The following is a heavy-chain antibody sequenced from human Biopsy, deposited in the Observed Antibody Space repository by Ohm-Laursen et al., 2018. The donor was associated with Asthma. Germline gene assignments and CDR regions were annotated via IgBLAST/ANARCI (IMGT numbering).Heavy chain of an antibody. D-gene: IGHD3-3*01. V-gene: IGHV3-21*01. J-gene: IGHJ6*02. Sequence: GCLRLSCTASGFTFSSYSMNWVRQAPGKGLEWVSSISSSSSYIYYADSVKGRFTISRDNAKNSLYLQMNSLRAEDTAVYYCARVDTIFGVVIPIYYYYGMDVWGQGTTVTVSS. CDR1: GFTFSSYS. CDR3: ARVDTIFGVVIPIYYYYGMDV. CDR2: ISSSSSYI.